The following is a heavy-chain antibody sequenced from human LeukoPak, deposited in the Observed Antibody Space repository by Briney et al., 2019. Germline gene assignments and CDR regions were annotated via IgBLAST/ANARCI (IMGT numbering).Heavy chain of an antibody. Sequence: GGSLRLSCAASGFTFSNAWMSWVRQAPGKGLEWVGRIKSKTDGGIIDYAAPVKGRFTISRDDSRNTLYLEMNSLTTEDTAVYYCTTGLDCSRTSCYSPQYDLWGQGTLVTVSS. CDR2: IKSKTDGGII. CDR3: TTGLDCSRTSCYSPQYDL. CDR1: GFTFSNAW. V-gene: IGHV3-15*01. J-gene: IGHJ5*02. D-gene: IGHD2-2*01.